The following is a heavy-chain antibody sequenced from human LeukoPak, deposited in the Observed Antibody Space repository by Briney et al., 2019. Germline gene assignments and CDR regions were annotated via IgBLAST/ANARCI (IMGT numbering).Heavy chain of an antibody. D-gene: IGHD3-22*01. J-gene: IGHJ4*02. CDR1: GFTFNRYA. Sequence: TGGSLRLSCAVSGFTFNRYAMHCVRRAPGRGLEGVAFKWYDGSNKYYADSVKGRFTVSRDNSKNTLYLQMNSLRAEDTAVYYGAKDERGYYDSSGFFGAIDYWGQGSLVSVSS. V-gene: IGHV3-30*02. CDR3: AKDERGYYDSSGFFGAIDY. CDR2: KWYDGSNK.